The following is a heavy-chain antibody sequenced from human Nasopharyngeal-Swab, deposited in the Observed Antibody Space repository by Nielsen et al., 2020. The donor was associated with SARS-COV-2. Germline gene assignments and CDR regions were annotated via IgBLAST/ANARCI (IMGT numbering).Heavy chain of an antibody. CDR3: AKATNARYDFWSGSFDY. V-gene: IGHV3-9*03. J-gene: IGHJ4*02. D-gene: IGHD3-3*01. Sequence: SLKISCAASGFTFDDYGMHWVRQAPGKGLEWVSGIIWDGLTIGYADSVKGRFTISRDNAKNSLYLQMNSLRVEDMAFYYCAKATNARYDFWSGSFDYWGQGTLVTVSS. CDR2: IIWDGLTI. CDR1: GFTFDDYG.